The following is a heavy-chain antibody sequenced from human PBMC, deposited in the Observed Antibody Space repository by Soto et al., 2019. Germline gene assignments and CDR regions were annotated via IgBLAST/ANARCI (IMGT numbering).Heavy chain of an antibody. D-gene: IGHD3-3*02. CDR3: ARAIIFGYGMDV. V-gene: IGHV3-33*01. CDR2: IWYDGSNK. Sequence: PVGSLRLSCAASGFTFSSYGMHWVRQAPGKGLEWVAVIWYDGSNKYYADSVKGRFTISRDNSKNTLYLQMNSLRAEDTAVYYCARAIIFGYGMDVWGQGTTVTVSS. CDR1: GFTFSSYG. J-gene: IGHJ6*02.